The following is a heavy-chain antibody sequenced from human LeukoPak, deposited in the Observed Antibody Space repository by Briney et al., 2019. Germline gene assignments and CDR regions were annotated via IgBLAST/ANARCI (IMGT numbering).Heavy chain of an antibody. V-gene: IGHV3-9*01. D-gene: IGHD6-13*01. CDR1: GFTFGDYA. CDR2: INWKSNNI. Sequence: GGSLRLCCAASGFTFGDYAMHWVRQAPGKGLEWVSGINWKSNNIGYADSVKGRFTISRDNAKNSLYLQMNTLRTEDTALYYCARDRAGYFYAMDVWGQGPSVTVSS. CDR3: ARDRAGYFYAMDV. J-gene: IGHJ6*02.